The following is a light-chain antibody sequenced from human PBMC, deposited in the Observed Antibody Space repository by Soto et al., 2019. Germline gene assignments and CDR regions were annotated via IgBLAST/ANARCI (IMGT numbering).Light chain of an antibody. CDR1: QSLRSSY. Sequence: EIVLTQSPGTLSLSPGERATLSCRASQSLRSSYLAWYQQKPGQAPRLLIYTASSRATGIPDRFIGSGSGTDFTLTINRLEPEDFAVYYCHQYGTSPFTFGQGTKLE. CDR2: TAS. J-gene: IGKJ2*01. CDR3: HQYGTSPFT. V-gene: IGKV3-20*01.